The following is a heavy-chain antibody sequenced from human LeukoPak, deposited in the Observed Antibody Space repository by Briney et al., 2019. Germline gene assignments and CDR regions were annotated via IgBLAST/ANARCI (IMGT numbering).Heavy chain of an antibody. CDR2: ISYDGSNK. D-gene: IGHD6-13*01. CDR1: GFTFSSYG. V-gene: IGHV3-30*18. CDR3: AKPAAAGPNWFDP. J-gene: IGHJ5*02. Sequence: GGSLRLSCAASGFTFSSYGMHWVRQAPGKGLEWVAVISYDGSNKYYADSVKGRFTISRDNSKNTLYLQMNSLRAEDTAVYYCAKPAAAGPNWFDPWGQGTLVTVSS.